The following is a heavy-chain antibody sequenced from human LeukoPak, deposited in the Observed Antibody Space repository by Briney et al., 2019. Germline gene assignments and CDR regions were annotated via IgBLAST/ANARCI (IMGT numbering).Heavy chain of an antibody. Sequence: PSETLSLTCIVSGGSISSYYWSWIRQPPGKGLEWIGYIYYSGSTSYNPSLKSRVTISVDSSKNHFSLKLSSVTAADTAVYYCASSGYSRGWFDPWGQGTLVTVSS. CDR2: IYYSGST. CDR1: GGSISSYY. J-gene: IGHJ5*02. CDR3: ASSGYSRGWFDP. V-gene: IGHV4-59*01. D-gene: IGHD6-13*01.